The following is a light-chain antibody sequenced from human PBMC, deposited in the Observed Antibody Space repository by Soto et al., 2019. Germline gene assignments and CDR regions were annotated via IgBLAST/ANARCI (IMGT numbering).Light chain of an antibody. J-gene: IGKJ4*01. CDR1: QRVRSNY. V-gene: IGKV3-20*01. CDR3: QQYGSSPLT. Sequence: EIVLTQSPGTLSLSPGETATLSCRASQRVRSNYLAWYQQKPGQAPRFLIYDASSRATGIPDRFSGSGSGTDFTLTISRLEPEDFAVYYCQQYGSSPLTFGGGTKVDIK. CDR2: DAS.